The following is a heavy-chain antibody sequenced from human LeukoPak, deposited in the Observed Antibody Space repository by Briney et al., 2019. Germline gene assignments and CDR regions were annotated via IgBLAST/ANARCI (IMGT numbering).Heavy chain of an antibody. CDR3: ARDRQWLDY. CDR2: TYYRSKWYN. J-gene: IGHJ4*02. D-gene: IGHD6-19*01. Sequence: SQTLSLTCAISGDSFSSNTAAWNWIRQSPSGGLEWLGRTYYRSKWYNDYAVTVKSRITINPDTSKNQFSLQLNSVTPEDTAVYYCARDRQWLDYWGQGTLVTVSS. V-gene: IGHV6-1*01. CDR1: GDSFSSNTAA.